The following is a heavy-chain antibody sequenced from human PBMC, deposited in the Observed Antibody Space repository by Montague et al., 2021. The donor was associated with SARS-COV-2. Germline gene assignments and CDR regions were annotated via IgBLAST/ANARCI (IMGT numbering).Heavy chain of an antibody. CDR3: VRDHPYGGPQWAYDI. Sequence: SETLSLTCTVSGGSITGYYWSWLRRSPGKGLEWIAYIYDGGAVNYNPSLGSRVTISTDTSKNQLSLKVNSVTAADTAVYYCVRDHPYGGPQWAYDIWGQGTVVTVSS. D-gene: IGHD4-23*01. CDR2: IYDGGAV. V-gene: IGHV4-59*01. J-gene: IGHJ3*02. CDR1: GGSITGYY.